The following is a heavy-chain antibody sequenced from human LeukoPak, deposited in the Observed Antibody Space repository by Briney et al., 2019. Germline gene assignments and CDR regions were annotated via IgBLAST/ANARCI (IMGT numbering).Heavy chain of an antibody. CDR1: GGSISSYY. J-gene: IGHJ6*02. D-gene: IGHD3-10*01. CDR2: IYFSGDT. CDR3: ARDRGQLGRPYHNGMDV. Sequence: ETLSLTCTVSGGSISSYYWSWIRQHPGKGLEWIGYIYFSGDTNYNPSLKSRLTISVDTSRNQFSLSLDSVTAADTAVYYCARDRGQLGRPYHNGMDVWGQGTTVTVSS. V-gene: IGHV4-59*01.